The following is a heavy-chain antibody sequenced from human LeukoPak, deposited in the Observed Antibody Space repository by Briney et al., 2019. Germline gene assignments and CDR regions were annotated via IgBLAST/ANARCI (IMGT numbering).Heavy chain of an antibody. V-gene: IGHV1-69*13. D-gene: IGHD3-10*01. Sequence: GASVKVSCKASGGTFSSYAISGVRQAPGQGLEWMGGIIPIFGTANYAQKFQGRVTDTADEYTSPAYMGLSNLRSEDTAVYYCARGPNYYGSGSYGYNRFDPWGQGTLVTVSS. CDR3: ARGPNYYGSGSYGYNRFDP. J-gene: IGHJ5*02. CDR2: IIPIFGTA. CDR1: GGTFSSYA.